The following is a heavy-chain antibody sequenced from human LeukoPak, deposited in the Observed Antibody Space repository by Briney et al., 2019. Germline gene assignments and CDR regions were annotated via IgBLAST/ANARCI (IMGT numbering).Heavy chain of an antibody. CDR1: GGSVSSGSYY. Sequence: SETLSLTCTVSGGSVSSGSYYWSWIRQPPGKGLEWIGYIYYSGSTNYNPSLKSRVTISVDTSKNQFSLKLSSVTAADTAVYYCARDDYYDSSGYYFHYYHYYGMDVWGQGTTVTVSS. D-gene: IGHD3-22*01. J-gene: IGHJ6*02. CDR2: IYYSGST. V-gene: IGHV4-61*01. CDR3: ARDDYYDSSGYYFHYYHYYGMDV.